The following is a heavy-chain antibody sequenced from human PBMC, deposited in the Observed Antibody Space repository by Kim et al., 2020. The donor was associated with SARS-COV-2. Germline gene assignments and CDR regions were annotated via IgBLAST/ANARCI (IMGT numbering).Heavy chain of an antibody. CDR3: TTDFESVTIFGVVSDY. D-gene: IGHD3-3*01. Sequence: GGSLRLSCAASGFTFSNAWMSWVRQAPGKGLEWVGRIKSKTGGGTSDYAAPVKGRFTISRDDSKNTLYLQMNSLKTEDTAVYYCTTDFESVTIFGVVSDYWGQGTLVTVSS. CDR2: IKSKTGGGTS. V-gene: IGHV3-15*01. J-gene: IGHJ4*02. CDR1: GFTFSNAW.